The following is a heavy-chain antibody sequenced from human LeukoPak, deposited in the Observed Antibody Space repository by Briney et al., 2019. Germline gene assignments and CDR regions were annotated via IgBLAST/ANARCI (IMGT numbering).Heavy chain of an antibody. D-gene: IGHD3-3*01. CDR3: ARERGRTHYDFWSGYHMDV. CDR2: IYYSGST. V-gene: IGHV4-59*01. J-gene: IGHJ6*03. Sequence: SETLSLTCAVYGGSFSGYYWTWIRQPPGRGLEWIGYIYYSGSTNYNPSLKSRVTISVDTSKNQFSLKLSSVTAADTAVYYCARERGRTHYDFWSGYHMDVWGKGTTVTVSS. CDR1: GGSFSGYY.